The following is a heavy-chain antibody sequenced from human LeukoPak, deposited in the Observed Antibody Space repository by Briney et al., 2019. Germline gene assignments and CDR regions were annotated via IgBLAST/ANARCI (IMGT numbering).Heavy chain of an antibody. CDR3: ARVQGGGYRTADY. CDR2: ISGSGGST. Sequence: GGSLRLSCAASGFTFSSYAMSWVRQAPGKGLEWVSAISGSGGSTYYADSVKGRFTISRDNSKNTLYLQMNSLRGEDTAMYYCARVQGGGYRTADYWGQGTLVTVSS. J-gene: IGHJ4*02. CDR1: GFTFSSYA. D-gene: IGHD6-19*01. V-gene: IGHV3-23*01.